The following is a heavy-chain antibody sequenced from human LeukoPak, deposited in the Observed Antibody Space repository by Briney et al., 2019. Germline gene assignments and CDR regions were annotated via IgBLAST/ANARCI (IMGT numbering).Heavy chain of an antibody. Sequence: GGSLRLSCAASGFTFSDHYMDWVRQAPGKGLEWVGRTRNKANSYTTEYAASVKGRFTISRDDSKNSLYLQMNSLKTEDTAVYYCAREPYSGSYAYYYYYYMDVWGKGTTVTVSS. D-gene: IGHD1-26*01. V-gene: IGHV3-72*01. J-gene: IGHJ6*03. CDR2: TRNKANSYTT. CDR3: AREPYSGSYAYYYYYYMDV. CDR1: GFTFSDHY.